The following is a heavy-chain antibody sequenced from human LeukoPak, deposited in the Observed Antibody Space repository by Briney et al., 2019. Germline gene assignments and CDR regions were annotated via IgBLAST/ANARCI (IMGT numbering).Heavy chain of an antibody. V-gene: IGHV1-3*01. J-gene: IGHJ4*02. CDR3: ACLWFGESHFDY. CDR1: GYTFTSYA. CDR2: INAGNGNT. D-gene: IGHD3-10*01. Sequence: ASVKVSCKASGYTFTSYAMHWVRQAPGRRLEWMGWINAGNGNTKYSQKFQGRVTITRDTSASTAYMELSSLRSEDTAVYYCACLWFGESHFDYWGQGTLVTVSS.